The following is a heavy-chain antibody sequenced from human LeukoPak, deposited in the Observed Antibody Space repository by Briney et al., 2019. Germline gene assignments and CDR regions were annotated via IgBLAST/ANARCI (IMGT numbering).Heavy chain of an antibody. Sequence: SETLSLTCTVSGGSISSSSYYWGWIRQPPWKGLEWIGSIYYSGSTYYNPSLKSRVTISVDTSKNQFSLKLSSVTAADTAVYYCARDRRGNYYDSSGDAFDIWGQGTMVTVSS. V-gene: IGHV4-39*07. D-gene: IGHD3-22*01. CDR2: IYYSGST. CDR1: GGSISSSSYY. J-gene: IGHJ3*02. CDR3: ARDRRGNYYDSSGDAFDI.